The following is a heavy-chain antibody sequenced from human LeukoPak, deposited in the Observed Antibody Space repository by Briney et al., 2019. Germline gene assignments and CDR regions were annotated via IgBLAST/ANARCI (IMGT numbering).Heavy chain of an antibody. CDR1: GFTFSHYS. CDR3: AREMPYYYDSSGMGGFDY. Sequence: GGSLRLSCAASGFTFSHYSMNWVRQAPGKGLEWVSYISSSSTIIYYADSVKGRFTISRDNAKNSLYLQMNSLRAEDTAVYYCAREMPYYYDSSGMGGFDYWGQGTLVTVSS. D-gene: IGHD3-22*01. V-gene: IGHV3-48*01. J-gene: IGHJ4*02. CDR2: ISSSSTII.